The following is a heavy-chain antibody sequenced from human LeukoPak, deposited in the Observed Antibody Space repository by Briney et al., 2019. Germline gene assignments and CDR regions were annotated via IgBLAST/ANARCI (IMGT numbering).Heavy chain of an antibody. J-gene: IGHJ5*02. CDR3: VRGCMFCNWKTSFDP. D-gene: IGHD2-8*01. V-gene: IGHV3-13*01. Sequence: GGSLRLSCSASGFTFSNYDMHWVCQTTKGGLQWVSAIGTLADTFYPSSLKGRFTISRENAKKSIYLQMNSLTADDTAVYYCVRGCMFCNWKTSFDPWGQGTLVTVSS. CDR1: GFTFSNYD. CDR2: IGTLADT.